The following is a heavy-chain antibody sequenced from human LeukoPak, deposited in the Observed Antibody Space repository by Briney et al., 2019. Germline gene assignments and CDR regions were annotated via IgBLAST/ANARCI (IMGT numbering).Heavy chain of an antibody. CDR3: ARDGGYYVDY. V-gene: IGHV3-33*01. D-gene: IGHD3-3*01. Sequence: PGGSLRLSCAAYGFTFSNYGMHWVRQAPGKGLEWVAVIGHDGINQYYADSVKGRFTFSRDNSKNTLYLQMNSLRAEDTAVYYCARDGGYYVDYWGQGTLVTVSS. CDR1: GFTFSNYG. J-gene: IGHJ4*02. CDR2: IGHDGINQ.